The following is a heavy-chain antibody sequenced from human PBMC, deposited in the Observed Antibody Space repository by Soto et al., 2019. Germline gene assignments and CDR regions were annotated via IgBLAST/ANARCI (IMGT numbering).Heavy chain of an antibody. D-gene: IGHD1-26*01. CDR1: GGTFSSYA. CDR2: IIPIFGTA. Sequence: QVQLVQSGAEVKKPGSSVKVSCMASGGTFSSYAISWVRQAPGQGLEWMGGIIPIFGTANYAQKFQGRVTITADESTSTAYMELSSLRSEDTAVYYCARGPGGSYYYYYYGMDVWGQGTTVTVSS. V-gene: IGHV1-69*01. J-gene: IGHJ6*02. CDR3: ARGPGGSYYYYYYGMDV.